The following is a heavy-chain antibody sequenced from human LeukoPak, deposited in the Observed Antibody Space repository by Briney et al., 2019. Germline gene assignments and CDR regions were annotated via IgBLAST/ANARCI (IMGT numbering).Heavy chain of an antibody. CDR2: IYYSGST. V-gene: IGHV4-59*13. D-gene: IGHD3-10*01. J-gene: IGHJ6*03. CDR1: GGSISSYY. CDR3: ARLADTVRGVMDYYYYYYMDV. Sequence: SETLSLTCTVSGGSISSYYWSWIRQPPGKGLEWIGYIYYSGSTNYNPSLKSRVTISVDTSKNQFSLKLSTVTAADTAVYYCARLADTVRGVMDYYYYYYMDVWGKGTTVTVSS.